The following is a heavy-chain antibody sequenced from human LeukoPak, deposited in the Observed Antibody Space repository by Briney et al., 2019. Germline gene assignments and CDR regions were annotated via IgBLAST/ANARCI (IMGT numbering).Heavy chain of an antibody. D-gene: IGHD6-19*01. CDR2: IYYSGST. CDR3: ARHSRQPSIAVAGTDY. V-gene: IGHV4-39*01. CDR1: GGSISSSSYY. J-gene: IGHJ4*02. Sequence: SETLSLTCTVSGGSISSSSYYWGWIRQPPGKGLEWIGSIYYSGSTYYNPSLKSRVTISVDTSKNQFSLKLSSVTAADTAVYYCARHSRQPSIAVAGTDYWGQGTLVTVSS.